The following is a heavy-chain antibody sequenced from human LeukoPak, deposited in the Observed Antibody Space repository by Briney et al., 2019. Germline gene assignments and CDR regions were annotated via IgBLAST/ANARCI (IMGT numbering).Heavy chain of an antibody. CDR3: ARAEARGATLPGY. CDR1: GFTFSSYS. V-gene: IGHV3-21*01. D-gene: IGHD1-26*01. J-gene: IGHJ4*02. CDR2: ISSSSSYI. Sequence: PGGSLRLSCAASGFTFSSYSMNWVRQAPGKGLEWVSSISSSSSYIYYADSVKGRFTISRDNAKNSLYLQMNSLRAEDTAVYYCARAEARGATLPGYWGQGTLVTVSS.